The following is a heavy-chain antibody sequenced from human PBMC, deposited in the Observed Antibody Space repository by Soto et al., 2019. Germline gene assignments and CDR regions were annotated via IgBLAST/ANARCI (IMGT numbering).Heavy chain of an antibody. J-gene: IGHJ4*02. D-gene: IGHD5-18*01. CDR2: INHSGST. Sequence: QVQLQQWGAGLLKPSETLSLTCAVYGGSFSGYYWSWIRQPPGKGLEWIGEINHSGSTNYNPSLKSRVTISVDTSKNQFSLKLSSVTAADTVVYYCARGRGYSYGYSDYWGQGTLVTVSS. CDR1: GGSFSGYY. V-gene: IGHV4-34*01. CDR3: ARGRGYSYGYSDY.